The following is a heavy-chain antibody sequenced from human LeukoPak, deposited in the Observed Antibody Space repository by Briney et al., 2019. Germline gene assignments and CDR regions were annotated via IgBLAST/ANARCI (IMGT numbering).Heavy chain of an antibody. D-gene: IGHD5-18*01. Sequence: GGSLRLSCAASGFTFSSYWMSWVRQVPGKGLEWVDNIDQDGSEKYYVDSVKGRFTISRDNAKTSLYLQMNSLRAEDTAVYYCARDRGYFYWGQGTLVTVSS. CDR1: GFTFSSYW. J-gene: IGHJ4*02. CDR3: ARDRGYFY. CDR2: IDQDGSEK. V-gene: IGHV3-7*01.